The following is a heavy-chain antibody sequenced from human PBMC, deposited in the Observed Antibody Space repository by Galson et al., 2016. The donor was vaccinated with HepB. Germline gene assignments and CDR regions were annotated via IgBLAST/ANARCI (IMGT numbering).Heavy chain of an antibody. CDR2: IWYDGSNQ. D-gene: IGHD2-21*02. CDR3: ARERRWAVGAGDDYYYMDV. V-gene: IGHV3-33*01. Sequence: SLRLSCAASEFTFSSYGMHWVRQAPGKGLEWVALIWYDGSNQYYAESVKGRFTISRDNSKKTVYLQMNSLRAEDTAVYYCARERRWAVGAGDDYYYMDVWGKGTTVTVSS. CDR1: EFTFSSYG. J-gene: IGHJ6*03.